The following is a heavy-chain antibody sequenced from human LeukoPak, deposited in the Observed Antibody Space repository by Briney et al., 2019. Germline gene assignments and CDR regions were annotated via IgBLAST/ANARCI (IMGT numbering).Heavy chain of an antibody. CDR3: AKLAAAGPFDY. Sequence: VGSLRLSCAASVVTLSSYAMSWVRQAPGKGLEWVSAISGSGGSTYYADSVKGRFTISRDNSKNTLYLQMNSLRAEDTAVYYCAKLAAAGPFDYWGQGTLVTVSS. V-gene: IGHV3-23*01. CDR1: VVTLSSYA. J-gene: IGHJ4*02. CDR2: ISGSGGST. D-gene: IGHD6-13*01.